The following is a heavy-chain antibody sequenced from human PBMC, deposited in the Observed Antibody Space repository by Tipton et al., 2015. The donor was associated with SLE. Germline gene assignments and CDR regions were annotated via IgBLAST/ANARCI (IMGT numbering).Heavy chain of an antibody. D-gene: IGHD3-3*01. Sequence: QVQLVQSGAEVKKSGASVKVSCKASGYSFTGHYMHWVRQAPGQGLEWMGWINPNSGATNYTQKFPGRVTMTRDTSIATAHLGLSGLRSDDTAVYYCARDQPRESPVTIYGVRGPHWSFDLWGRGTLVTVSS. CDR3: ARDQPRESPVTIYGVRGPHWSFDL. V-gene: IGHV1-2*02. CDR2: INPNSGAT. CDR1: GYSFTGHY. J-gene: IGHJ2*01.